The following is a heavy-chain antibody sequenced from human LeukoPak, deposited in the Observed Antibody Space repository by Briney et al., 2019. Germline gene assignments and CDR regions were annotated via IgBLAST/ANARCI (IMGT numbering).Heavy chain of an antibody. Sequence: ASVKVSCKASGYTFTGYYMHWVRQAPGQGLEWMGWINPNSGGTNYAQKFQGRVTMTRDTSISTAYMELSRLRSDDTAVYYCARDLTMIVVAPAYWGQGTLVTVSS. CDR2: INPNSGGT. D-gene: IGHD3-22*01. J-gene: IGHJ4*02. CDR1: GYTFTGYY. V-gene: IGHV1-2*02. CDR3: ARDLTMIVVAPAY.